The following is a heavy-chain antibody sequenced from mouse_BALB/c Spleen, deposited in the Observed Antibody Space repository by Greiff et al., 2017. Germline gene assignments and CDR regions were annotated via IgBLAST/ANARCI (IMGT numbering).Heavy chain of an antibody. CDR2: IYPGDGDT. V-gene: IGHV1-80*01. Sequence: VQLVESGAELVRPGSSVKISCKASGYAFSSYWMNWVKQRPGQGLEWIGQIYPGDGDTNYNGKFKGKATLTADKSSSTAYMQLSSLTSEDSAVYFCARSTLLRGAWFAYWGQGTLVTVSA. CDR3: ARSTLLRGAWFAY. D-gene: IGHD1-2*01. CDR1: GYAFSSYW. J-gene: IGHJ3*01.